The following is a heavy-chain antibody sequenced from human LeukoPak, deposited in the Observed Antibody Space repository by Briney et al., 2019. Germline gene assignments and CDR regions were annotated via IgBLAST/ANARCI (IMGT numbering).Heavy chain of an antibody. CDR1: GYTLTELS. V-gene: IGHV1-24*01. CDR2: FDPEDGET. D-gene: IGHD2-2*01. CDR3: ETIYCSSPSCSMYVFDI. Sequence: ASVKVSCKVSGYTLTELSMHWVRQAPGKGLEWMGGFDPEDGETIYAQKFQGRVTMTEDTSTDTAYMELSSLRSEDTAVYYCETIYCSSPSCSMYVFDIGGKGKMVTVSS. J-gene: IGHJ3*02.